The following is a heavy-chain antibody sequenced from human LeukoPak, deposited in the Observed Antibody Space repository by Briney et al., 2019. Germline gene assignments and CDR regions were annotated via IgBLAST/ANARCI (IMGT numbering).Heavy chain of an antibody. CDR3: ARENPKYYDIFNFDY. Sequence: SETLSLTCTVSGGSISSYYWSWIRQPAGKGLEWIGRIYTSGSTNYNPSLKSRVTMSVDTSKNQFSLKLSSVTAADTAVYYCARENPKYYDIFNFDYWGQGTLVTVSS. CDR1: GGSISSYY. D-gene: IGHD3-9*01. J-gene: IGHJ4*02. V-gene: IGHV4-4*07. CDR2: IYTSGST.